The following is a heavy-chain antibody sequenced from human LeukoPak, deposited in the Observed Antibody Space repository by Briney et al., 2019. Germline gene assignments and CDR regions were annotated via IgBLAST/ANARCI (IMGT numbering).Heavy chain of an antibody. Sequence: GGSLRLSCAASGFTFSSYSMNWVRQAPGKGLEWVSSISSSSSYIYYADSVKGRFTISRDNAKNTLYLQMNSLRAEDTAVYYCARDRGFYSGSYFDYWGQGTLVTVSS. CDR2: ISSSSSYI. D-gene: IGHD1-26*01. V-gene: IGHV3-21*01. CDR1: GFTFSSYS. J-gene: IGHJ4*02. CDR3: ARDRGFYSGSYFDY.